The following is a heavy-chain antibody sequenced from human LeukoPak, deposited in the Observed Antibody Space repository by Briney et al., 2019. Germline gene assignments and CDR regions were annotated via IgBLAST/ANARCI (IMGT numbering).Heavy chain of an antibody. CDR3: ARDVRFSHNYYYGMDV. CDR1: GFTVSSNY. Sequence: GGSLRLSCAASGFTVSSNYMSWVRQAPGKGLEWVSVIYSGGSTYYADSVKGRFTISRDNSRNTLYLQMNSLRAEDTAVYYCARDVRFSHNYYYGMDVWGQGTTVTVSS. D-gene: IGHD3-3*01. J-gene: IGHJ6*02. CDR2: IYSGGST. V-gene: IGHV3-53*01.